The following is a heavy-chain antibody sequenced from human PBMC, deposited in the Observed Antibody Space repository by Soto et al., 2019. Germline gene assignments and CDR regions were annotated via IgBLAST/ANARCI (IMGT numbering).Heavy chain of an antibody. Sequence: SGPTLVKPTQTLTLTCTFSGFSLSTSGVGVGWIRQPPGKALEWLALIYWDDDKRYSPSLKSRLTITKDTSKNQVVLTMTNMDPVDTATYYCAHRPPTVTAPIFDYWGQGTLVTVSS. V-gene: IGHV2-5*02. CDR3: AHRPPTVTAPIFDY. J-gene: IGHJ4*02. CDR2: IYWDDDK. D-gene: IGHD4-17*01. CDR1: GFSLSTSGVG.